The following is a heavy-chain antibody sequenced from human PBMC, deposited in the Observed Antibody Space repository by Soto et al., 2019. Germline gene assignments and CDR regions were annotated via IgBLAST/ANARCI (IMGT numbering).Heavy chain of an antibody. Sequence: SETLSLTCTVSGGSISSGGYYWSWIRQHPGKGLEWIGYIYYSGSTYYNPSLKSRVTISVDTSKNQFSLKLSSVTAADTAVYYCARHRRYFDWLFYYWGQGTLVTVSS. CDR1: GGSISSGGYY. D-gene: IGHD3-9*01. CDR3: ARHRRYFDWLFYY. CDR2: IYYSGST. J-gene: IGHJ4*02. V-gene: IGHV4-31*03.